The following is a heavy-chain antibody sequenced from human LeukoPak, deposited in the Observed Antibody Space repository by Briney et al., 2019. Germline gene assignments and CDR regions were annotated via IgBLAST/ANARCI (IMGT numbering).Heavy chain of an antibody. Sequence: GESLKISCKGSGYSFTSYWIGWVRQMPGKGLEWMGIIYPGDSDTRYSPSFQGRVTISADKSVSTAYLQWSSLKASDTAMYYCARPRVGASDAFDIWGQGTMVTVSS. V-gene: IGHV5-51*01. CDR1: GYSFTSYW. D-gene: IGHD1-26*01. CDR2: IYPGDSDT. CDR3: ARPRVGASDAFDI. J-gene: IGHJ3*02.